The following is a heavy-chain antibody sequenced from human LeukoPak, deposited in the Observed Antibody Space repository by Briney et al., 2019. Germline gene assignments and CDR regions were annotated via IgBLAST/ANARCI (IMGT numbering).Heavy chain of an antibody. D-gene: IGHD6-19*01. CDR1: GGSIISTSFH. Sequence: PSETLSLTCTVSGGSIISTSFHWGWIRQPPGKGLEWIVTIYYTGNTYYNPSLKSRLTISVDTSKNQFSLKLTSVTAAHTAVYYCAIYSTGRADYWGQGTLVTVSS. J-gene: IGHJ4*02. V-gene: IGHV4-39*01. CDR2: IYYTGNT. CDR3: AIYSTGRADY.